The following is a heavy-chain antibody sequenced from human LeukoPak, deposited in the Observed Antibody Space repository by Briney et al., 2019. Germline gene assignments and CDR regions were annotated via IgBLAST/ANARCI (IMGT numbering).Heavy chain of an antibody. CDR3: ARKYDSSGFPFDY. CDR1: GFTFSSYS. Sequence: QPGGSLRLSCAASGFTFSSYSMNWVRQAPGKGLEWVSYISSSSSTIYYADSVKGRFTISRDNSKNTLYLQMNSLRAEDTAVYFCARKYDSSGFPFDYWGQGTLVTVSS. D-gene: IGHD3-22*01. J-gene: IGHJ4*02. CDR2: ISSSSSTI. V-gene: IGHV3-48*01.